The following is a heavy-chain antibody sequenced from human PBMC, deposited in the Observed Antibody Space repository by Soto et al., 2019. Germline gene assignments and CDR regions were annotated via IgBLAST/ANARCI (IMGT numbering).Heavy chain of an antibody. V-gene: IGHV4-31*03. CDR3: ARGSVVAATLFDY. D-gene: IGHD2-15*01. CDR2: IYYSGST. Sequence: QVQLQESGPGLVKPSQTLSLTCTVSGVSISSGGYYWSWIRQHPGKGLEWIGYIYYSGSTYYNPSLKSRVTISVDTSKNQFSLKLSSVTAADTAVYYCARGSVVAATLFDYWGQGTLVTVSS. J-gene: IGHJ4*02. CDR1: GVSISSGGYY.